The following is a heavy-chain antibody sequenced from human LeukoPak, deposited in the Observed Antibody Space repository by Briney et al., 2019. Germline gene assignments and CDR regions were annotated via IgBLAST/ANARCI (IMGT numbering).Heavy chain of an antibody. V-gene: IGHV3-11*04. CDR2: IGSSGGSI. Sequence: TGGSLRLSCVVSGFTFSDAWMTWVRQAPGKGLEWVSYIGSSGGSIYYADSVKGRFTISRDNSKNSLYLQMNSLRAEDTAVYYCKKAHYSSSFSHSYWGQGTLVTVSS. J-gene: IGHJ4*02. CDR1: GFTFSDAW. D-gene: IGHD6-6*01. CDR3: KKAHYSSSFSHSY.